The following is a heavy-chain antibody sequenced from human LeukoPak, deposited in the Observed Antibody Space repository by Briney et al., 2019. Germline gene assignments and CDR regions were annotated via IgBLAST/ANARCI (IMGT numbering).Heavy chain of an antibody. V-gene: IGHV4-34*01. D-gene: IGHD3-16*01. Sequence: TSSETLSLTCAVYGGSFSGYYWSWIRQPPGKGLEWIGEINHSGSTNYNPSLKSRVTISVDTSKNQFSLKLSSVTAADTAVYYCAIPPVMWGYYYYMDVWGKGTTVTVSS. CDR2: INHSGST. CDR3: AIPPVMWGYYYYMDV. CDR1: GGSFSGYY. J-gene: IGHJ6*03.